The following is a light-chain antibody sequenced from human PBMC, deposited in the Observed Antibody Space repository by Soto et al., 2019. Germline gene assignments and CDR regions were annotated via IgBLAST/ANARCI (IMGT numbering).Light chain of an antibody. CDR1: SSNIGGNA. Sequence: QSVLTQPPSASGTPGQRVTISCSGSSSNIGGNAVNWYQQLPGTTPKLLIYSNNQRPSGVPDRFSGSKSGTSASLAISGLQTEAEADYYCAAWDASLSGYVFGTGTKLT. V-gene: IGLV1-44*01. CDR3: AAWDASLSGYV. J-gene: IGLJ1*01. CDR2: SNN.